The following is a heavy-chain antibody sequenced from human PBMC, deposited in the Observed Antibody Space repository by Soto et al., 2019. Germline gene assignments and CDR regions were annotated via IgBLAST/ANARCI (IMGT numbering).Heavy chain of an antibody. Sequence: EVQLVESGGGLIQPGGSLRLSCAASGFTVSSNYVTWVRQAPGKGLEWVSVIYSGGSTYYADSVRGRFTISGDYSKNTLSLQMNSLRAEDTAVYYCAREIIAAHRAAFDIWGQGTMVTVSS. CDR2: IYSGGST. CDR1: GFTVSSNY. V-gene: IGHV3-53*01. J-gene: IGHJ3*02. D-gene: IGHD6-6*01. CDR3: AREIIAAHRAAFDI.